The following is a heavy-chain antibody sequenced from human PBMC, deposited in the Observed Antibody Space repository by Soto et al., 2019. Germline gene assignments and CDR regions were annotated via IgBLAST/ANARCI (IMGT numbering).Heavy chain of an antibody. V-gene: IGHV3-7*03. CDR1: GFTFSSYA. Sequence: LRLSCAASGFTFSSYAMSWVRQAPGKGLEWLASIKQDGSERYYLDSVKGRFTISRDNAKDSLSLQMNSLRGEDTAFYYCARDVGPLKIFGDALSGYFDFSGQGTLATVSS. J-gene: IGHJ4*02. CDR2: IKQDGSER. CDR3: ARDVGPLKIFGDALSGYFDF. D-gene: IGHD3-3*01.